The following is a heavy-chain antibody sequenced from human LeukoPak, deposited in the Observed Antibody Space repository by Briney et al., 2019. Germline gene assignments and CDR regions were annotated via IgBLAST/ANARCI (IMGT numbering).Heavy chain of an antibody. CDR3: AKYSSELMATIWGFSWFDP. V-gene: IGHV3-11*01. J-gene: IGHJ5*02. CDR2: ISNSGNTV. D-gene: IGHD5-24*01. Sequence: PGGSLRLSCVASGFTFSDYYMSWIRQAPGKGLEWLSYISNSGNTVYYTDSIKGRFAISRDDAKNSLYLQMNSLRAEDTAVYYCAKYSSELMATIWGFSWFDPWGQGTLVTVSS. CDR1: GFTFSDYY.